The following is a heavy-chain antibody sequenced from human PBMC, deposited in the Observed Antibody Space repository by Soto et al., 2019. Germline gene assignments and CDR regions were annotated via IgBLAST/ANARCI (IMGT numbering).Heavy chain of an antibody. V-gene: IGHV3-11*06. J-gene: IGHJ3*02. Sequence: GGSLRLSCAASGFTFSGYYMSWIRQAPGKGLEWVSYISSSSSYTNYADSVKGRFTISRDNAKNSLYLQMNSLRAEDTAVYYCAKDLDILTGYYAFDIWGQGTMVTVSS. D-gene: IGHD3-9*01. CDR3: AKDLDILTGYYAFDI. CDR1: GFTFSGYY. CDR2: ISSSSSYT.